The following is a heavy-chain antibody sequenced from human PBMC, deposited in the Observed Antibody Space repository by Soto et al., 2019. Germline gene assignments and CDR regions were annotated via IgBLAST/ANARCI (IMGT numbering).Heavy chain of an antibody. Sequence: QVLLVQSGAEVRKPESSVRVSCKASGGTFTDFTISWLRQIPGQGLEWMGRLIPLLGIPTYDPRFQGRLTITADKSTGTSYMELRSLTSDDTAVYYCAREGVHQSLYRFDLWGQGTLVAVSS. CDR3: AREGVHQSLYRFDL. J-gene: IGHJ4*02. D-gene: IGHD1-1*01. CDR2: LIPLLGIP. V-gene: IGHV1-69*02. CDR1: GGTFTDFT.